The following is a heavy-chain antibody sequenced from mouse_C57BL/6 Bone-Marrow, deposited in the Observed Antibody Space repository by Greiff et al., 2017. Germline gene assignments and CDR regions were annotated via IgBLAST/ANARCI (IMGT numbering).Heavy chain of an antibody. CDR3: AITTVVRTWD. CDR2: IPPNSGST. CDR1: GYTFTSSW. J-gene: IGHJ4*01. D-gene: IGHD1-1*01. V-gene: IGHV1-64*01. Sequence: VQLQQPGAELVKPGASVKLSCKASGYTFTSSWMHWVKQRPGQGLEWIGMIPPNSGSTNYNEKFKSKATLTVDKSSSTAYMQLSSLTAEDSAVYYGAITTVVRTWDWGQGTSVTVSS.